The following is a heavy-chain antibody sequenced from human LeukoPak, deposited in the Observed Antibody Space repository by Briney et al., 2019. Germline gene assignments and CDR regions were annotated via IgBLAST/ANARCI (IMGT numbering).Heavy chain of an antibody. CDR3: ARAPYSGSYYFDY. CDR1: GFTFSSYA. J-gene: IGHJ4*02. V-gene: IGHV3-64*04. Sequence: GGSLRLSCSASGFTFSSYAMHWVRQAPGKGLEYVSAISSNGGSTYYADSVKGRFTISRDNSKNTLYLQMNSLRAEDTAVYYCARAPYSGSYYFDYWGQGTLVTVSS. CDR2: ISSNGGST. D-gene: IGHD1-26*01.